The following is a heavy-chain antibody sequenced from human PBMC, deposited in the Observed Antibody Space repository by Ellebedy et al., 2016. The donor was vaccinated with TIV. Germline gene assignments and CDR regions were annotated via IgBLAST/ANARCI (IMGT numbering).Heavy chain of an antibody. CDR3: ARDSGFEVDAFDI. J-gene: IGHJ3*02. CDR2: IYSGGST. V-gene: IGHV3-66*01. CDR1: GFTVSSNY. Sequence: GGSLRLSXAASGFTVSSNYMSWVRQAPGKGLEWVSVIYSGGSTYYADSVKGRFTISRDNSKNTLYLQMNSLRAEDTAVYYCARDSGFEVDAFDIWGQGTMVTVSS. D-gene: IGHD3-10*01.